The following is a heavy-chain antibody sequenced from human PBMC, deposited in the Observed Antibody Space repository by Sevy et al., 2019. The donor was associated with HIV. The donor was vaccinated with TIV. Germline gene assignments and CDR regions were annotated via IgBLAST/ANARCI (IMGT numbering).Heavy chain of an antibody. J-gene: IGHJ5*02. CDR2: IKSKTDGGTT. CDR1: GFTFSNAW. V-gene: IGHV3-15*01. Sequence: GGSLRLSCAASGFTFSNAWMSCVRQAPGKELEWVGGIKSKTDGGTTDYAAPVKGRFTISRADSKYTLYLKMNSLKTEDTAVYYCTTSTWIQLWGLDPWGQGTLVTVSS. D-gene: IGHD5-18*01. CDR3: TTSTWIQLWGLDP.